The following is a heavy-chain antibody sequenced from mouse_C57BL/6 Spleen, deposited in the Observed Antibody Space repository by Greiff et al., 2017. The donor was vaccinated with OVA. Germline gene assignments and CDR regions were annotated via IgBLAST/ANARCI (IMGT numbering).Heavy chain of an antibody. D-gene: IGHD1-1*01. CDR1: GYSITSGYD. V-gene: IGHV3-1*01. J-gene: IGHJ4*01. CDR2: ISYSGST. CDR3: ARAGLLRGYAMDY. Sequence: EVQGVESGPGMVQPSQSLSLTCTVTGYSITSGYDWHWIRHFPGNKLEWMGYISYSGSTNNNPSLKSRISITHDTSKNHFFLKLNSVTTEDTATYYCARAGLLRGYAMDYWGQGTSVTVSS.